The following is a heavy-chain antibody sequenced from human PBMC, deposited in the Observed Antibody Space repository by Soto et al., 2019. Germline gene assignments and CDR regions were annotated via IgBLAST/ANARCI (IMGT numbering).Heavy chain of an antibody. CDR3: AKNVRAHYYYYYMDV. CDR2: ISYDGSNK. V-gene: IGHV3-30*18. J-gene: IGHJ6*03. CDR1: GFTFSSYG. D-gene: IGHD3-3*01. Sequence: GGSLRLSCAASGFTFSSYGMHWVRQAPGKGLEWVAVISYDGSNKYYADSVKGRFTISRDNSKNTLYLQMNSLRAEDTAVYYCAKNVRAHYYYYYMDVWGKGTTVTVSS.